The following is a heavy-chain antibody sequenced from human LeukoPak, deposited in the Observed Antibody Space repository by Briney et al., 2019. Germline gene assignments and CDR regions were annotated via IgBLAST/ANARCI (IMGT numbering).Heavy chain of an antibody. V-gene: IGHV4-30-4*01. D-gene: IGHD4-23*01. Sequence: SETLSLTCTVSGGSISSGDYYWSWIRQPPGKGLEWIGYIYYSGSTYYNPPLKSRVTISVDTSKNQFSLKLSSVTAADTAVYYCAREVSRWPYYFDYWGQGTLVTVSS. J-gene: IGHJ4*02. CDR3: AREVSRWPYYFDY. CDR1: GGSISSGDYY. CDR2: IYYSGST.